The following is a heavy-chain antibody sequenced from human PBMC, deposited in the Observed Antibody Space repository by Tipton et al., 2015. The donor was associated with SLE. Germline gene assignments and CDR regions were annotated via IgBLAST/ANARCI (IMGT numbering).Heavy chain of an antibody. CDR2: IYYSGST. V-gene: IGHV4-39*01. CDR3: AGYTSGWYNGPDY. Sequence: TLSLTCTVSGGSISSSSYYWGWIRQPPGKGLEWIGSIYYSGSTYYNPSLKSRVTIYVDTSKNQFSLKLSSVTAADTAGYYCAGYTSGWYNGPDYWGQGTLVTVSS. D-gene: IGHD6-19*01. J-gene: IGHJ4*02. CDR1: GGSISSSSYY.